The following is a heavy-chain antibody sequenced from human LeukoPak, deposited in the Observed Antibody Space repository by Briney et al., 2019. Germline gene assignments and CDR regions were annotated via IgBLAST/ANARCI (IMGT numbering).Heavy chain of an antibody. CDR2: INPNSGGT. CDR3: ARSNGDDSSGYARNDAFDI. CDR1: GYTFIGNY. Sequence: GASVKVSCKASGYTFIGNYMHWVRQAHGQGLEWMGWINPNSGGTNYAQKFQGRVTMTRDTSISTAYMELSRLRSDDTAVYYCARSNGDDSSGYARNDAFDIWGQGTMVTVSS. V-gene: IGHV1-2*02. J-gene: IGHJ3*02. D-gene: IGHD3-22*01.